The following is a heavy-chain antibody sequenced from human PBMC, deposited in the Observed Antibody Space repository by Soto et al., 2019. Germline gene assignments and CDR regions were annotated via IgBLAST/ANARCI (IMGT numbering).Heavy chain of an antibody. J-gene: IGHJ6*02. Sequence: QAQLVQSGAEVVKPGDSVTLSCEASGYDPDSYSVHWVRQAPGQRLEWMGQINGDSGRTKFSPTFIRRVTMTRDKFAKTAKLEFRSLRSEDSGVYYCARGSGTPKYYSYSSDIWGPGTTVSVSS. CDR3: ARGSGTPKYYSYSSDI. CDR2: INGDSGRT. V-gene: IGHV1-3*01. CDR1: GYDPDSYS. D-gene: IGHD3-16*01.